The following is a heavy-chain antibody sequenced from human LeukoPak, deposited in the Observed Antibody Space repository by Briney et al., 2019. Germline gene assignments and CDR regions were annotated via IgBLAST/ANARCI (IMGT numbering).Heavy chain of an antibody. V-gene: IGHV3-72*01. J-gene: IGHJ3*02. CDR1: GFTFSDHY. CDR3: ARSPESGGNVFDI. Sequence: AGGSLRLSCAASGFTFSDHYIDWVRQAPGKGLEWVGRSRNKANGYTTEYAASVKGRFTISRDDSKNSVYLQMNSLKTEDTAVYYCARSPESGGNVFDIWGQGTMVTVRS. D-gene: IGHD3-16*01. CDR2: SRNKANGYTT.